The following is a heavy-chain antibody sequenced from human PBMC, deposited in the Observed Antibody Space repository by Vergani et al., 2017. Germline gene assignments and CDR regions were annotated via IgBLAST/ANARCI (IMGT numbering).Heavy chain of an antibody. Sequence: QVQLVQSGAEVKKPGSSVKVSCKASGGTFSSYAISWVRQAPGQGLEWMGGIIPIFGIANYAQKFQGRVTITADKSTSTAYMELSSLRSEDTAVYYCAGQTQWLVTKQPPGWFDHWGQGTLVTVSS. CDR1: GGTFSSYA. D-gene: IGHD6-19*01. J-gene: IGHJ5*02. CDR3: AGQTQWLVTKQPPGWFDH. V-gene: IGHV1-69*17. CDR2: IIPIFGIA.